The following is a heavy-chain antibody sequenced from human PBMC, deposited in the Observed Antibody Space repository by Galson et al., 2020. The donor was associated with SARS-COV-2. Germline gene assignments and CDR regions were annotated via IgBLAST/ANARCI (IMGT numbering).Heavy chain of an antibody. V-gene: IGHV4-59*01. CDR2: IYYSGST. J-gene: IGHJ5*02. D-gene: IGHD6-13*01. CDR1: GGSISSYY. Sequence: ASETLSLTCTVSGGSISSYYWSWIRQPPGKGLEWIGYIYYSGSTNYNPSLKSRVTISVDMSKNQFSLKLSSVTAADTAVYYCARAGTYSSSWNNWFDPWGQGTLVTVSS. CDR3: ARAGTYSSSWNNWFDP.